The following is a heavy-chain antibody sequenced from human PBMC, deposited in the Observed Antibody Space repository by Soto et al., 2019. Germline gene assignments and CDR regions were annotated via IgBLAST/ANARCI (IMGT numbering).Heavy chain of an antibody. CDR2: IYYTGRT. Sequence: SETLSLTCAVSGYFMTNGNYWGWIRQSPGKGLEWIGSIYYTGRTYYNPSLKSRVTMSVDTSKNQFSLKLTSVTAADTAVYYCARDRAAVASTFDYWGQGTLVTVSS. D-gene: IGHD6-13*01. CDR3: ARDRAAVASTFDY. V-gene: IGHV4-38-2*02. J-gene: IGHJ4*02. CDR1: GYFMTNGNY.